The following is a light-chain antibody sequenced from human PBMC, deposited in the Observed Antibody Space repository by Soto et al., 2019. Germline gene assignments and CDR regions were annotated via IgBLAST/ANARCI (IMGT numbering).Light chain of an antibody. Sequence: EIVLTQSPGSLSFSPGDRATLSCRASQSIYSNYLAWSQQKSGQPPRLLIYGASRRATGIPDRFSGSGSGTDFTLTISRLEPEDDAAYYCHQYGEAPPAFGQGSKV. CDR3: HQYGEAPPA. V-gene: IGKV3-20*01. J-gene: IGKJ1*01. CDR1: QSIYSNY. CDR2: GAS.